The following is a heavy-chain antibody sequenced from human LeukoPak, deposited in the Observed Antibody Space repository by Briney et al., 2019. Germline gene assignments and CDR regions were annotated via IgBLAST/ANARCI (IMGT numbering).Heavy chain of an antibody. J-gene: IGHJ4*02. CDR3: ARRGYSTGWYYFDY. CDR2: IYSSGST. D-gene: IGHD6-19*01. Sequence: SETLSLTCTVSGGSISSYYWSWIRQPPGKGLEWIGYIYSSGSTNYNPSLESQVTISVDTSKNQFSLKLSSVTAADTAVYYCARRGYSTGWYYFDYWGQGTLVTVSS. V-gene: IGHV4-4*08. CDR1: GGSISSYY.